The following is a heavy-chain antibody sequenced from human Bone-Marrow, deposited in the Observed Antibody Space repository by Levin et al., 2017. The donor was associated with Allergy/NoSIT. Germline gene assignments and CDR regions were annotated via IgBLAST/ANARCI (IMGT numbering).Heavy chain of an antibody. CDR2: ISSSSSYI. Sequence: GGSLRLSCAASGFTFSSYSMNWVRQAPGKGLEWVSSISSSSSYIYYADSVKGRFTISRDNAKNSLYLQMNSLRAEDTAVYYCARDRTLVVPALGRSYYYYYGMDVWGQGTTVTVSS. V-gene: IGHV3-21*01. D-gene: IGHD2-2*01. CDR3: ARDRTLVVPALGRSYYYYYGMDV. J-gene: IGHJ6*02. CDR1: GFTFSSYS.